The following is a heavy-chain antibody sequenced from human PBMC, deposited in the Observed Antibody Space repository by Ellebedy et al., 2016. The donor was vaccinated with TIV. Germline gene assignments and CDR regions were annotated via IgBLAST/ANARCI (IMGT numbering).Heavy chain of an antibody. CDR3: ARVPSVGGIDY. D-gene: IGHD1-26*01. CDR2: IYHSGST. Sequence: SETLSLTXTVSGYSISSGYYWGWIRQPPGKGLEWIGSIYHSGSTYYNPSLKSRVTISVDTSKNQFSLKLSSVTAADTAVYYCARVPSVGGIDYWGQGTLVTVSS. J-gene: IGHJ4*02. V-gene: IGHV4-38-2*02. CDR1: GYSISSGYY.